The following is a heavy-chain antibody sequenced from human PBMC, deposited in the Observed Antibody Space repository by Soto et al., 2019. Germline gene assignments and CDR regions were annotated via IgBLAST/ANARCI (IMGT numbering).Heavy chain of an antibody. D-gene: IGHD3-22*01. Sequence: EVQLVESGGGLVQPGGSLKLSCAASGFTFSGSAMHWVRQASGKGLEWVGRIRDKANSYATAYAASVKGRFTISRDDSKHTAYLQMNSLKTEDTAVYYCTRYYYDSSGYPLLGYWGQGTLVTVSS. V-gene: IGHV3-73*02. CDR1: GFTFSGSA. J-gene: IGHJ4*02. CDR2: IRDKANSYAT. CDR3: TRYYYDSSGYPLLGY.